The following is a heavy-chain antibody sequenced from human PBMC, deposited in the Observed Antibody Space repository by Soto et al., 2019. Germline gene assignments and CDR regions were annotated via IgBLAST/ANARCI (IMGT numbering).Heavy chain of an antibody. CDR1: VFTFSSYA. J-gene: IGHJ4*02. Sequence: GGSLRLSCAASVFTFSSYAMPWVRQAPGKGLEWEAIISYDGNNKYYADSVKGRVTISRDNSKNTLYLQMNSLRAEDTAVYYCARVTEDTAMVVFDYWGQGTLVTVSS. V-gene: IGHV3-30-3*01. D-gene: IGHD5-18*01. CDR2: ISYDGNNK. CDR3: ARVTEDTAMVVFDY.